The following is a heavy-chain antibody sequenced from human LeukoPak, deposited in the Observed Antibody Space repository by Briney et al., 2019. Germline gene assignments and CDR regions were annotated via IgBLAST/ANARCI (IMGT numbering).Heavy chain of an antibody. V-gene: IGHV4-39*01. Sequence: PSETLSLTWRVRCRPISRNSYDCGWIRQPPGKGLEWIGSIYHTGSAYYSPSLKSRVTISVDTSKNQFSLTVTSVTAADTAVFLCPSMDYGDYSRGEAHDTWGQGTMVTVSS. J-gene: IGHJ3*02. D-gene: IGHD4-17*01. CDR2: IYHTGSA. CDR1: CRPISRNSYD. CDR3: PSMDYGDYSRGEAHDT.